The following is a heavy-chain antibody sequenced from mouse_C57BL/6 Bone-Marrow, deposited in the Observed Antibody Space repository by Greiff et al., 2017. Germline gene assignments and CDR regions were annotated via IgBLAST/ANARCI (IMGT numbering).Heavy chain of an antibody. J-gene: IGHJ1*03. D-gene: IGHD1-1*01. V-gene: IGHV1-53*01. CDR1: GYTFTSYW. Sequence: QVQLQQPGTELVKPGASVKLSCKASGYTFTSYWMHWVKQRPGQGLEWIGNINPSNGGTNYNEKFKSKATLTVDKSSSTAYMQLSSLTSEDSAVYYCARGVHTVRGLRYFDVWGTGTTVTVSS. CDR2: INPSNGGT. CDR3: ARGVHTVRGLRYFDV.